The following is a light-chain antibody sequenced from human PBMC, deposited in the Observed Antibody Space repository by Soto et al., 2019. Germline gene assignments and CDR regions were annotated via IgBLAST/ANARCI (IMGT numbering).Light chain of an antibody. CDR3: QQYGSSPRT. CDR1: QSISSN. J-gene: IGKJ1*01. Sequence: EIVMTQSPATLSVSPGERATLSCRASQSISSNLACYQQKPGQAPRLLIYRTSSRATGIPDRFSGSESETDFTLTISRLEPDDSAVYYCQQYGSSPRTFGPGTKVDIK. V-gene: IGKV3-20*01. CDR2: RTS.